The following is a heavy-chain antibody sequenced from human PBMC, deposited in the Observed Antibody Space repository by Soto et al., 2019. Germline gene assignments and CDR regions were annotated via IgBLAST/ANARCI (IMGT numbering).Heavy chain of an antibody. V-gene: IGHV3-30*18. CDR2: ISYDGSNK. Sequence: QVQLVESGGGVVQPGRSLRLSCAASGFTFSSYGMHWVRQAPGKGLEWVAVISYDGSNKYYADSVKGRFTISRDNSKNTLYLQMNSLRAEDTAVYYCANYPSSSNGMDVWGQGTTVTVSS. CDR3: ANYPSSSNGMDV. J-gene: IGHJ6*02. CDR1: GFTFSSYG. D-gene: IGHD6-6*01.